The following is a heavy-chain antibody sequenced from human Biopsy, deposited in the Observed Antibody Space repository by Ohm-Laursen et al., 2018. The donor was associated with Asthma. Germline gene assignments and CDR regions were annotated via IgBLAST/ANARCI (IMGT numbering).Heavy chain of an antibody. V-gene: IGHV1-69*13. D-gene: IGHD2-2*01. CDR3: ARKAGSCISRTCYSLDF. J-gene: IGHJ4*02. CDR2: INSVFGTT. CDR1: GGTFNTYV. Sequence: SVKVSCKSLGGTFNTYVIGWVRQAPGQGLEWMGGINSVFGTTTYPQKFQDRVTITADDSPSTVYMELSSLRSEDAAAYYCARKAGSCISRTCYSLDFWGQGTLVTVSS.